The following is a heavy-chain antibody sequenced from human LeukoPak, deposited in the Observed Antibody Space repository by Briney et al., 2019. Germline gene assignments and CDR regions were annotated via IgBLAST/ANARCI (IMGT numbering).Heavy chain of an antibody. CDR3: ASLGGDRPFENDY. CDR1: GGTFSSYA. J-gene: IGHJ4*02. CDR2: IIPIFGTA. V-gene: IGHV1-69*05. D-gene: IGHD3-10*01. Sequence: SVKVSCKASGGTFSSYAISWVRQAPGQGLEWVGGIIPIFGTANFAQKFQGRVTITTDESTSTAYMELSSLRSEDTAVYYCASLGGDRPFENDYWGQGTLVTVSS.